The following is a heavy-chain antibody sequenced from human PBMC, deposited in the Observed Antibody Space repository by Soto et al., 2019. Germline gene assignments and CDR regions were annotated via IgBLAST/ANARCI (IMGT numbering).Heavy chain of an antibody. CDR2: IIPIFGTA. V-gene: IGHV1-69*01. CDR1: GGTFSSYA. Sequence: QVQLVQSGAEVKKPGSSVQVSCKASGGTFSSYAISWVRQAPGQGLEWMGGIIPIFGTANYAQKFQGRVTITADESTSTAYMELSSLRSEDTAVYYCARATSSTNGVCYLPLLRWIGAFDIWGQGTMVTVSS. D-gene: IGHD2-8*01. J-gene: IGHJ3*02. CDR3: ARATSSTNGVCYLPLLRWIGAFDI.